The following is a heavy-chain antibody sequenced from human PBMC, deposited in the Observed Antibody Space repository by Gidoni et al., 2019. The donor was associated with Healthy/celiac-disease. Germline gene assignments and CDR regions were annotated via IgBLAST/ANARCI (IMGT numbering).Heavy chain of an antibody. Sequence: EVQLVESGGGLVQPGRSLRLSCAAHGFTFDDYAMHWVRQAPGKGLEWVSGISWNSGSIGYADSVKGRFTISRDNAKNSLYLQMNSLRAEDTALYYCAKELRFLDGFDYWGQGTLVTVSS. D-gene: IGHD3-3*01. V-gene: IGHV3-9*01. J-gene: IGHJ4*02. CDR2: ISWNSGSI. CDR3: AKELRFLDGFDY. CDR1: GFTFDDYA.